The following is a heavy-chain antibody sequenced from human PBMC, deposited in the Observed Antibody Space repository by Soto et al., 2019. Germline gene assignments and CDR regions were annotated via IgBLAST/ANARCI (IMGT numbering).Heavy chain of an antibody. J-gene: IGHJ6*02. Sequence: QLQLQESGSGLVKHSQTLSLTCAVSGGSISSGGNSWSWIRQPPGKGLEWIGYIYHSGSTYYNPSLKSRVTISVDRSKNQFSLKLSSVTAADTAVYYCARRRGFPYYYGMDVWGQGTTVTVSS. V-gene: IGHV4-30-2*01. CDR1: GGSISSGGNS. D-gene: IGHD5-12*01. CDR2: IYHSGST. CDR3: ARRRGFPYYYGMDV.